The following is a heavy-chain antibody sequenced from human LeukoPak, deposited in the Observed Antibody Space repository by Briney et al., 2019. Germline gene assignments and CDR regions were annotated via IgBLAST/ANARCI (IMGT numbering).Heavy chain of an antibody. D-gene: IGHD3-10*01. Sequence: GGSLRLSCAASGFTFSNAWMSRVRQAPGKGLEWVGRIKSKTDGGTTDYAAPVKGRFTISRDDSKNTLYLQMNSLKTEDTAVYYCTTDRSWGNDAFDIWGQGTMVTVSS. V-gene: IGHV3-15*01. CDR1: GFTFSNAW. CDR2: IKSKTDGGTT. J-gene: IGHJ3*02. CDR3: TTDRSWGNDAFDI.